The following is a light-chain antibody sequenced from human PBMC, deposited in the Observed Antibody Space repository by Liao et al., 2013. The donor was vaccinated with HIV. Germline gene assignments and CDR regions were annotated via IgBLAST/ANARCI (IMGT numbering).Light chain of an antibody. Sequence: SYELTQPPSVSVSPGQTASITCSGDKLGDKYACWYQQKPGQSPVLVIYQDRKRPSGIPERFSGSNSGNTATLTISGSQAMDEADYYCQAWDSSTDLVFGGGTKLTVL. CDR1: KLGDKY. CDR2: QDR. V-gene: IGLV3-1*01. J-gene: IGLJ3*02. CDR3: QAWDSSTDLV.